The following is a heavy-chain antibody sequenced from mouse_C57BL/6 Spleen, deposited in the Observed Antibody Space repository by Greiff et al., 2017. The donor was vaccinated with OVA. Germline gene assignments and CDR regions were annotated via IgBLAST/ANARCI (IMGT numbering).Heavy chain of an antibody. Sequence: EVQRVESGPGLVKPSQSLSLTCSVTGYSITSGYYWNWIRQFPGNKLEWMGYISYDGSNNYNPSLKNRISITRDTSKNQFFLKLNSVTTEDTATYYCARERPYFDYWGQGTTLTVSS. V-gene: IGHV3-6*01. J-gene: IGHJ2*01. CDR3: ARERPYFDY. CDR1: GYSITSGYY. CDR2: ISYDGSN.